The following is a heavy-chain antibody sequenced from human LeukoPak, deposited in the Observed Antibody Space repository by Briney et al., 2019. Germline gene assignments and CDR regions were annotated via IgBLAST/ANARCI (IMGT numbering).Heavy chain of an antibody. J-gene: IGHJ6*03. V-gene: IGHV1-69*13. D-gene: IGHD2-2*02. Sequence: ASVKVSCKASGGTFSSYAISWVRQAPGQGLEWMGGIIPIFGTANYAQKFQGRVTITADESTSTAYMELSSLRSVDTAVYYCARGSGYCSSTSCDTHGSYYYMDVWGKGTTVTVSS. CDR3: ARGSGYCSSTSCDTHGSYYYMDV. CDR2: IIPIFGTA. CDR1: GGTFSSYA.